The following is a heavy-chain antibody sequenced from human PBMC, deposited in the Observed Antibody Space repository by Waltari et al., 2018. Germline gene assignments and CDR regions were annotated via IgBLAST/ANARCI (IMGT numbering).Heavy chain of an antibody. Sequence: QVQLVQSGAEVKKPGSSVKVSCKASGGTFSSYTISWVRQAPGQGLEWMGRSIPILGKANDAQKFQGRVTITADKSTSTAYMELSSLRSEDTAVYYCASWAASGYYYYGMDVWGQGTTVTVSS. CDR1: GGTFSSYT. CDR3: ASWAASGYYYYGMDV. D-gene: IGHD6-25*01. J-gene: IGHJ6*02. V-gene: IGHV1-69*02. CDR2: SIPILGKA.